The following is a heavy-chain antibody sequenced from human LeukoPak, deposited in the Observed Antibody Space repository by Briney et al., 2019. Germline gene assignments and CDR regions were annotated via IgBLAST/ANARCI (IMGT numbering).Heavy chain of an antibody. CDR1: GPTFSFYG. CDR2: IWYDGSKE. CDR3: ARAQRYCSGGYCSYQYYFEY. D-gene: IGHD2-15*01. V-gene: IGHV3-33*01. Sequence: PGGSRRPSCATSGPTFSFYGMDWVSQAPGKGPGWVSLIWYDGSKEYYADSVRGRFTISRDNSKNTLYLQMNSLRAEDTAVYYCARAQRYCSGGYCSYQYYFEYWGQGTLVTVSS. J-gene: IGHJ4*02.